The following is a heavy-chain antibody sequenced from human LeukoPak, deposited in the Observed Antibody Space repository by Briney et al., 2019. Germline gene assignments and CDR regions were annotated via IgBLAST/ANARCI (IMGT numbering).Heavy chain of an antibody. CDR1: GYTLTELS. J-gene: IGHJ6*02. CDR3: ATWLTGNYYYYGMDV. Sequence: GASVKVPCKVSGYTLTELSMHWVRQAPGKGLEWMGGFDPEDGETIYAQKFQGRVTMTEDTSTDTAYMELSSLRSEDTAVYYCATWLTGNYYYYGMDVWGQGTTVTVSS. D-gene: IGHD1-20*01. V-gene: IGHV1-24*01. CDR2: FDPEDGET.